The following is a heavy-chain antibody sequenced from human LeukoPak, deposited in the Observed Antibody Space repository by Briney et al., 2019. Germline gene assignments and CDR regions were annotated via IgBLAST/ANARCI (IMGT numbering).Heavy chain of an antibody. V-gene: IGHV4-38-2*01. CDR3: ARLTPGKNWFDP. CDR2: MYHSGIT. D-gene: IGHD3-10*01. J-gene: IGHJ5*02. CDR1: GYSINSAYY. Sequence: SETLSLTCAVSGYSINSAYYWGWIRQPPGKGLEWIGSMYHSGITYYNPSLKSRVTISVDTSKNQFSLKLYSVTAADTAVYYCARLTPGKNWFDPWGQGTLVTVSS.